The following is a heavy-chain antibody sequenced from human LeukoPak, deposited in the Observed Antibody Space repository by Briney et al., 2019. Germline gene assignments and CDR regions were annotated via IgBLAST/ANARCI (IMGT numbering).Heavy chain of an antibody. CDR1: GYTFTGYY. D-gene: IGHD6-6*01. Sequence: GASVKVSCKASGYTFTGYYMHWVRQAPGQGLEWMGWINPNSGGTNYAQKFQGRVTMTRDTSISTAYMELSRLRSDDTAVYYCARDLSRIAARLENWFDPWGQGTLVTVSS. CDR3: ARDLSRIAARLENWFDP. J-gene: IGHJ5*02. CDR2: INPNSGGT. V-gene: IGHV1-2*02.